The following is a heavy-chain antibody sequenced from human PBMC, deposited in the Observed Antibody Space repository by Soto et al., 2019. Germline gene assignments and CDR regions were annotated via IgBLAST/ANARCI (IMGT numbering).Heavy chain of an antibody. V-gene: IGHV3-30*18. CDR3: AKDRTYFYGSGLIDY. D-gene: IGHD3-10*01. Sequence: QVQLVESGGGVVQPGRSLRLSCAASGFSFNNYGMHWVRQAPGKGLEWVAFISYDGSNKYYADSVKGRFTISRDNSKNTLYLQMNSLRAEDRAVYYCAKDRTYFYGSGLIDYWGQGTLVTVSS. CDR2: ISYDGSNK. J-gene: IGHJ4*02. CDR1: GFSFNNYG.